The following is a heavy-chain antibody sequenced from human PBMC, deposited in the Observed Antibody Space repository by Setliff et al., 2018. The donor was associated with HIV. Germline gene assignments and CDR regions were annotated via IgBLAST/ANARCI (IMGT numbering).Heavy chain of an antibody. J-gene: IGHJ4*02. CDR3: ARGLNYYGSGIDY. D-gene: IGHD3-10*01. Sequence: NPSETLSLTCAVYGGSLSGYYWSWIRQPPGKGLEWFGEINHSGSTKYHASLKSRVTISIDTSKNQISLKLSSVTAADTAVYYCARGLNYYGSGIDYWGQGTLVTVSS. V-gene: IGHV4-34*01. CDR2: INHSGST. CDR1: GGSLSGYY.